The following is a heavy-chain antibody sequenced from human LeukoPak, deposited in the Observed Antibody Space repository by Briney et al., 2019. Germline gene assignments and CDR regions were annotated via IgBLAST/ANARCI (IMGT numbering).Heavy chain of an antibody. D-gene: IGHD1-1*01. J-gene: IGHJ5*02. CDR1: AFSISIGYF. CDR3: ARDRYLAPSGGHNWFDP. Sequence: PSETLSLTCTVSAFSISIGYFWGWIRQSPGKGLEWIGSIYHSGSTYYNPSLESRVTIAVDTSKNQFSLKLSSVTAADTAVYYCARDRYLAPSGGHNWFDPWGQGTLVTVSS. V-gene: IGHV4-38-2*02. CDR2: IYHSGST.